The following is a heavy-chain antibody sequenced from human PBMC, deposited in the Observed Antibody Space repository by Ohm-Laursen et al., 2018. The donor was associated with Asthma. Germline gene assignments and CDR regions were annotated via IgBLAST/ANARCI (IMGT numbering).Heavy chain of an antibody. J-gene: IGHJ4*02. D-gene: IGHD6-6*01. CDR3: ASMSIAARPLDY. CDR1: GYIFSNFF. Sequence: SVKVSCKASGYIFSNFFIHWMRQAPGQGLEWMGGIIPIFGTANYAQKFQGRVTITADESTSTAYMELSSLRSEDTAVYYCASMSIAARPLDYWGQGTLVTVSS. V-gene: IGHV1-69*13. CDR2: IIPIFGTA.